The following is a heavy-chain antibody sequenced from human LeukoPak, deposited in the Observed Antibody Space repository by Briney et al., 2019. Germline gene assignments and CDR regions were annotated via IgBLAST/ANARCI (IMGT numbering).Heavy chain of an antibody. CDR3: ARQCCANGVCYFDY. CDR2: IYHSGST. CDR1: GYSISSGYY. V-gene: IGHV4-38-2*01. D-gene: IGHD2-8*01. Sequence: SETLSLTCAVSGYSISSGYYWGWIRQPPGKGLEWIGSIYHSGSTYYSPSLKSRVTISVDTSKNQFSLKLSSVTAADTAVYYCARQCCANGVCYFDYWGQGTLVTVSS. J-gene: IGHJ4*02.